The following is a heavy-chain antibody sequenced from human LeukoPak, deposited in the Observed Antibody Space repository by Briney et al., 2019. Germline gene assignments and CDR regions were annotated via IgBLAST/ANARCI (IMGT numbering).Heavy chain of an antibody. Sequence: SETLSLTCAVYGGSFSGYYWSWIRQPPGKGLERIEEIDHSGSTNYNPSLKSRVTISVDTSKNQFSLKLSSVTAADTAVYYCARGPYCTNGVCYKGLDYWGQGSLVTVSS. J-gene: IGHJ4*02. D-gene: IGHD2-8*01. V-gene: IGHV4-34*01. CDR3: ARGPYCTNGVCYKGLDY. CDR1: GGSFSGYY. CDR2: IDHSGST.